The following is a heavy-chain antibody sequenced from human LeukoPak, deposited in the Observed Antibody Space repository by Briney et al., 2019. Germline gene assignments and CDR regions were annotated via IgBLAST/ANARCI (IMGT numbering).Heavy chain of an antibody. Sequence: GGSLRLSCAASGFTFSSYAMSWVRQAPGKGLEWVSAISGSGGSTYYADSVKGRFTISRDNSKNTLYLQMNSLGAEDTAVYYCARDLGQYYDTSDNWFDPWGQGTLVTVSS. D-gene: IGHD3-22*01. CDR1: GFTFSSYA. V-gene: IGHV3-23*01. CDR3: ARDLGQYYDTSDNWFDP. J-gene: IGHJ5*02. CDR2: ISGSGGST.